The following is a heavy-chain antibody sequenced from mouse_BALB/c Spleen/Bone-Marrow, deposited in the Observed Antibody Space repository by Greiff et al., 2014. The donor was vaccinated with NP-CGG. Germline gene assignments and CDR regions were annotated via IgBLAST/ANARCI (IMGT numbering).Heavy chain of an antibody. CDR3: ARQRGGGYYGFFAY. J-gene: IGHJ3*01. Sequence: EVQRVESGGALVKPGGSLKLSCAASGFTFSSYGMSWVRQTPDKRLEWVATISSGDGYTYYPDSVKGRFTISRDNAKNTLYLQMSSLTSEDSAMYYCARQRGGGYYGFFAYWGQGTPVTVSA. CDR1: GFTFSSYG. V-gene: IGHV5-6*01. D-gene: IGHD1-1*01. CDR2: ISSGDGYT.